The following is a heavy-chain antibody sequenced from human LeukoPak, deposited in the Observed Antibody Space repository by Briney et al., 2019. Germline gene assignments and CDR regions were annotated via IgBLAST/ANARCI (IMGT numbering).Heavy chain of an antibody. CDR3: ARVGYYGSSWFDP. J-gene: IGHJ5*02. V-gene: IGHV4-34*01. CDR1: GGSFSGHY. CDR2: INHSGST. Sequence: KASETLSLTCAVYGGSFSGHYWSWIRQPPGKGLEWIGEINHSGSTNYNPSLKSRVTISVDTSKNQFSLKLSSVTAADTAVYYCARVGYYGSSWFDPWGQGTLVTVSS. D-gene: IGHD3-10*01.